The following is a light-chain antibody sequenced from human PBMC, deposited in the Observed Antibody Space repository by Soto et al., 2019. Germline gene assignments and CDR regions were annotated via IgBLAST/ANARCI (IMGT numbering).Light chain of an antibody. CDR1: QGISNY. V-gene: IGKV1-27*01. CDR2: AAS. CDR3: QKKNSALAIT. J-gene: IGKJ5*01. Sequence: DIQMTQSPSSLSASVGDRVTITCRASQGISNYLAWYQQKPGKVPKLLIYAASTLQSGVPSRFSGSGSGTDFTLTISSLQPEDVATYYCQKKNSALAITFGQGTRLEIK.